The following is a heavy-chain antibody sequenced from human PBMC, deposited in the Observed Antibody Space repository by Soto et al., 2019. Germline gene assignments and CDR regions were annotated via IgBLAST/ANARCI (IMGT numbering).Heavy chain of an antibody. CDR2: IIPIFGTA. D-gene: IGHD3-22*01. CDR3: ARNYYDSSDRDYLDY. CDR1: GGTFSSYA. Sequence: ASVKVSCKASGGTFSSYAISWVRQAPGQGLEWMGGIIPIFGTANYAQKFQGRVTMTRDTSITTAYMELSRLRSDDTAVYYCARNYYDSSDRDYLDYWGQGTPVTVSS. V-gene: IGHV1-69*05. J-gene: IGHJ4*02.